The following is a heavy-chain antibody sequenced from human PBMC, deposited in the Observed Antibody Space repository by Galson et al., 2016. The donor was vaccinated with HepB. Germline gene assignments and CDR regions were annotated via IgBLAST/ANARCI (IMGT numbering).Heavy chain of an antibody. CDR2: VYWNDDK. CDR3: AHVRGYSYGHCFDY. D-gene: IGHD5-18*01. V-gene: IGHV2-5*01. Sequence: PALVKPTQTLTLTCTFSTFSFSSSGMGVGWIRQPPGKALEWLALVYWNDDKRYSPSLKSRLTTTKDTSKTQVVLTMVNMDPLYTATYYCAHVRGYSYGHCFDYWGQGILVTVSS. CDR1: TFSFSSSGMG. J-gene: IGHJ4*02.